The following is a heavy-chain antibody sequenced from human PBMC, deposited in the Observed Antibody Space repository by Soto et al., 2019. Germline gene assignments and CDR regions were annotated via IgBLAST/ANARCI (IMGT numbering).Heavy chain of an antibody. CDR2: IYYSGST. CDR1: GGSISSGDYY. Sequence: PSETLSLTCTVSGGSISSGDYYWSWIRQPPGKGLEWIGYIYYSGSTYYNPSLKSRVTISVDTSKNQFSLKLSSVTVADTAVYYCATYYDFNWFDPWGQGTLVTVSS. J-gene: IGHJ5*02. V-gene: IGHV4-30-4*01. D-gene: IGHD3-3*01. CDR3: ATYYDFNWFDP.